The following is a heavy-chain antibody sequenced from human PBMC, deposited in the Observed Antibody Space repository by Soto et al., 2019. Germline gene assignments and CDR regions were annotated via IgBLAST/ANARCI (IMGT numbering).Heavy chain of an antibody. CDR1: GFTFSSCS. Sequence: PGGSLRLSCAASGFTFSSCSMNWVRQAPGKGLEWVSSISSNSTYIYYADSVKGRFTISRDNAKNSLYLQMNSLRAEDTAVYYWASPQNGNPLLGMAVGGQGTPLT. D-gene: IGHD1-1*01. J-gene: IGHJ6*02. CDR3: ASPQNGNPLLGMAV. V-gene: IGHV3-21*01. CDR2: ISSNSTYI.